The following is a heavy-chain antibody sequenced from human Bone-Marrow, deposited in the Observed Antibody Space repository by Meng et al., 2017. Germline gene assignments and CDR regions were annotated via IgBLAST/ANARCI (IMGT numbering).Heavy chain of an antibody. CDR1: GYTFTGYY. J-gene: IGHJ6*02. CDR3: ARVNVFMRELGLPESAGGMDV. CDR2: INPNSGGT. D-gene: IGHD6-13*01. Sequence: ASVKVSCKASGYTFTGYYMHWVRQAPGQGLEWMGWINPNSGGTNYAQKFQGRVTMTRDTSIGTAYMELSRLRSDDTAVYYCARVNVFMRELGLPESAGGMDVWGQGTTVTVSS. V-gene: IGHV1-2*02.